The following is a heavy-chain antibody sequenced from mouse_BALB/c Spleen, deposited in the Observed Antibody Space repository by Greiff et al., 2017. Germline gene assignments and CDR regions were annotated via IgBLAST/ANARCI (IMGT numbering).Heavy chain of an antibody. CDR2: ISSGSSTI. V-gene: IGHV5-17*02. D-gene: IGHD1-1*01. CDR1: GFTFSSFG. J-gene: IGHJ2*01. CDR3: ARSHYGSSYFDY. Sequence: EVQLVESGGGLVQPGGSRKLSCAASGFTFSSFGMHWVRQAPEKGLEWVAYISSGSSTIYYADTVKGRFTISRDNPKNTLFLQMTSLRSEDTAMYYCARSHYGSSYFDYWGQGTTLTVSA.